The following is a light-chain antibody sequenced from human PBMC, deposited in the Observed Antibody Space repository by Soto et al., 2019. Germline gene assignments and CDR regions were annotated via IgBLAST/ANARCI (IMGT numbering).Light chain of an antibody. V-gene: IGLV1-44*01. CDR1: TSNIGSNT. CDR2: SND. CDR3: ATWADGLSSYV. J-gene: IGLJ1*01. Sequence: QLVLSQPPSASGTPGQRVTFSCSGSTSNIGSNTVSWYQQLPQRAPKLLIFSNDQRPSGVPDRFSGSKSGTSASLAISGLQSEDEAEYFCATWADGLSSYVFGTGTKLTVL.